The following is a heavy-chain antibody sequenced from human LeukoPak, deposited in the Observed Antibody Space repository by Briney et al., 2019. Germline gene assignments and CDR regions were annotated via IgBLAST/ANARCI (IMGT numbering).Heavy chain of an antibody. D-gene: IGHD5-18*01. CDR1: VGSISSGSYY. V-gene: IGHV4-61*02. CDR3: ARVGYGPVDY. CDR2: IYTSGST. J-gene: IGHJ4*02. Sequence: PSQTLSLTCTVSVGSISSGSYYWSWIRQPAGKGLEWIGRIYTSGSTNYNPSRKSRVTISLDTSKNQFSLKLSSVTAADTAVYYCARVGYGPVDYWGQGTLVTVSS.